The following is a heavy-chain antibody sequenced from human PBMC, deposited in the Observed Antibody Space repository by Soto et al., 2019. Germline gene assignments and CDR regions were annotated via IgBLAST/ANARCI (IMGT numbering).Heavy chain of an antibody. Sequence: EVKLLESGGGLAQPGGSLRLSCVGSGFTFDSYAISWVRQAPGKGLQWISAISGNGAGTDYAHSVKGRFTISRDNSKNTVQLQMHSLRAEDTALYYCAKDTVGGYSFWSGYYSDGLDVWGQGTMVTVSS. J-gene: IGHJ3*01. CDR1: GFTFDSYA. CDR3: AKDTVGGYSFWSGYYSDGLDV. CDR2: ISGNGAGT. V-gene: IGHV3-23*01. D-gene: IGHD3-3*01.